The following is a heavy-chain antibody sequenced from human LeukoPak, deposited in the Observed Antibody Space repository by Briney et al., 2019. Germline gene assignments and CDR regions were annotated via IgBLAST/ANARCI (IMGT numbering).Heavy chain of an antibody. CDR2: ISGSGGT. J-gene: IGHJ4*02. D-gene: IGHD3-10*01. CDR3: AKSWGVGNYYFDY. CDR1: GFTVSRNY. Sequence: TGGSLRLSCAASGFTVSRNYMTWVRQAPGKGLEWVSVISGSGGTSYADSVKGRFTISRGNSKNTLYLQMNSLRAEDTAVYYCAKSWGVGNYYFDYWGQGTLVTVSS. V-gene: IGHV3-53*01.